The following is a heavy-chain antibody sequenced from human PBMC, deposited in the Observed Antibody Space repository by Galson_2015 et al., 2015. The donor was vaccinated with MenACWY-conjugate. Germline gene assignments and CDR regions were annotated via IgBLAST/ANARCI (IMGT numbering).Heavy chain of an antibody. V-gene: IGHV3-74*01. D-gene: IGHD1-26*01. Sequence: SLRLSCAASGFTLSSYWMHWVRQVPGKGLVWVSRINPDGSGTTYADSVKGRFTISRDNAKNTLYLQMNSLRAEDTAVYYRARLGGNYRTTSHFDYWGQGTLVTVSS. J-gene: IGHJ4*02. CDR3: ARLGGNYRTTSHFDY. CDR1: GFTLSSYW. CDR2: INPDGSGT.